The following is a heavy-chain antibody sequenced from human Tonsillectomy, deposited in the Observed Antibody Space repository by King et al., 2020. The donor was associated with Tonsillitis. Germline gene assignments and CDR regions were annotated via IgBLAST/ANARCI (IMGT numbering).Heavy chain of an antibody. CDR3: ARLPLSFLNWTPLDY. CDR1: GYSFTNYW. Sequence: FQLVQSGAEVKKTGASLKISCKGSGYSFTNYWIGWMRQRPGKGLEWMGIIYPGDSDTRYSPSFLGQVTISADESITTAYLQLYNLQASDTAMYYCARLPLSFLNWTPLDYWGQGTLVTVSS. D-gene: IGHD3/OR15-3a*01. V-gene: IGHV5-51*03. CDR2: IYPGDSDT. J-gene: IGHJ4*02.